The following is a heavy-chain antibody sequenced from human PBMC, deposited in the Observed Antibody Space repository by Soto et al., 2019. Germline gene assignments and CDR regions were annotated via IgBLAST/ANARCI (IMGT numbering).Heavy chain of an antibody. Sequence: PSETLSLTCAVYGGSFSGYYWGWIRQPPGKGLEWLGEINHSGSTNYNPSLKSRVTISVDTSKNQFSLQLSSVTAADTAVYYCARGRTDYDVNWFDPWGQGTLVTVSS. J-gene: IGHJ5*02. CDR1: GGSFSGYY. V-gene: IGHV4-34*01. CDR2: INHSGST. CDR3: ARGRTDYDVNWFDP. D-gene: IGHD3-22*01.